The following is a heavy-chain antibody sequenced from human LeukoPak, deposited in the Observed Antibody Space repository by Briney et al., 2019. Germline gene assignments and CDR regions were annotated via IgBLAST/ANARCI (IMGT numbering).Heavy chain of an antibody. Sequence: SQTLSLTCTVSGGSISSGGYYWSWIRQLPGKGLEWIGYIYHSGSTYYNPSLKSRVTISVDRSKNQFSLKLSSVTAADTAVYYCARATGFLESQYFQHWGQGTLVTVSS. V-gene: IGHV4-30-2*01. D-gene: IGHD3-3*01. J-gene: IGHJ1*01. CDR1: GGSISSGGYY. CDR3: ARATGFLESQYFQH. CDR2: IYHSGST.